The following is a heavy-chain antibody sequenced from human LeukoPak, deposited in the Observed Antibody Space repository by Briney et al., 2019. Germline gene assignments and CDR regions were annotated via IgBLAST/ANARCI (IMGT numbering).Heavy chain of an antibody. Sequence: SVKVSCKASGGTFSSYAISWVRQAPGQGLEWMGRIIPILGIADYAQKFQGRVTITADKSTSTAYMELSSLRSEDTAVYYCARELGSSIYYYYGMDVWGQGTTVTVSS. D-gene: IGHD6-6*01. CDR1: GGTFSSYA. CDR2: IIPILGIA. J-gene: IGHJ6*02. V-gene: IGHV1-69*04. CDR3: ARELGSSIYYYYGMDV.